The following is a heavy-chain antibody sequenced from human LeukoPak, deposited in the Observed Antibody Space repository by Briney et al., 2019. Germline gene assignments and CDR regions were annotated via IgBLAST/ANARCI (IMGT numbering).Heavy chain of an antibody. V-gene: IGHV1-46*01. CDR1: GYTFTSYY. CDR3: AREDSSGWYQRDHFDY. CDR2: INPSGGST. Sequence: ASVKVSCKASGYTFTSYYMHWVRQAPGQGLEWMGIINPSGGSTSYAQKFQGRVTMTRDTSTSTVYMELGSLRSEDTAVYYCAREDSSGWYQRDHFDYWGQGTLVTVSS. D-gene: IGHD6-19*01. J-gene: IGHJ4*02.